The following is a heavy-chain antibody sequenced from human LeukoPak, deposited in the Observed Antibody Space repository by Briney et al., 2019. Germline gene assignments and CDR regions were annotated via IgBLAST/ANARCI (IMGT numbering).Heavy chain of an antibody. CDR2: IYTSGST. D-gene: IGHD5/OR15-5a*01. CDR1: GDSINSGTYY. CDR3: ARDNARGGSFSDCLRYFHD. V-gene: IGHV4-61*02. J-gene: IGHJ1*01. Sequence: PSETLSLTCTVSGDSINSGTYYGSWIRQPAGKGLEWIGRIYTSGSTNYNPSLKSRVTISVDTSKNQFSLKLSSVTAADTAVYYCARDNARGGSFSDCLRYFHDWGQGTLVTVSS.